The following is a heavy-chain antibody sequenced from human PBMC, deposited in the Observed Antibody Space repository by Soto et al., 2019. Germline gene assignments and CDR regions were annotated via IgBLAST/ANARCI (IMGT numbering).Heavy chain of an antibody. Sequence: QLVESGGGLIQTGGSMRLSCIGSEYSFSSFEMNWVRQAPGKGLEWVSYMSTSGADIKYADSVKGRFTVSRDNSKNSLFLQMYSLRADDTAIYYCARTLGNCYFDLWGRGTLVTVSS. V-gene: IGHV3-48*03. D-gene: IGHD7-27*01. CDR2: MSTSGADI. J-gene: IGHJ2*01. CDR3: ARTLGNCYFDL. CDR1: EYSFSSFE.